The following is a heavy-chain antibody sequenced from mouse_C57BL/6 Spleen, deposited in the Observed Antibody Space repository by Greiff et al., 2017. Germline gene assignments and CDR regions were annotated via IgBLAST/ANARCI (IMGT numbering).Heavy chain of an antibody. Sequence: DVQLVESGGGLVQPGGSLKLSCAASGFTFSDYYMYWVRQTPEKRLEWVAYISNGGGSTYYPDTVKGRFTISRDNAKNTLYLQMSRLKSEDTAMYYCARPYDYDEGRFAYWGQGTLVTVSA. CDR2: ISNGGGST. D-gene: IGHD2-4*01. CDR1: GFTFSDYY. J-gene: IGHJ3*01. V-gene: IGHV5-12*01. CDR3: ARPYDYDEGRFAY.